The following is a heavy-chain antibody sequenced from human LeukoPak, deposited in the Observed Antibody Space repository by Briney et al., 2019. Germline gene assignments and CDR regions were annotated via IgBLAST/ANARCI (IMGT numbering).Heavy chain of an antibody. CDR2: ISSSSSYI. V-gene: IGHV3-21*01. D-gene: IGHD5-12*01. CDR1: GFTFSSYS. Sequence: GGPLRLSCAASGFTFSSYSMNWVREAPGKGLEWVSSISSSSSYIYYADSVKGRFNISRDKAKNSLYLQMNSLRAEDTAIYYCAREGMVATFDYWGQGTLVTVSS. CDR3: AREGMVATFDY. J-gene: IGHJ4*02.